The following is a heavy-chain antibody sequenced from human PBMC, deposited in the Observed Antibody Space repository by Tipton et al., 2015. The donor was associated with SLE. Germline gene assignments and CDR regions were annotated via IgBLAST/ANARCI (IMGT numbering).Heavy chain of an antibody. Sequence: SLRLSCAASGFTFSSYEMNWVRQAPGKGLEWVSYISGSAGAIYYADSVKGRFTISRDNAKNSLYLQMNSLRAEDTAVYLCASSLVAASDTFDIWGQGTMVTVSS. D-gene: IGHD2-15*01. J-gene: IGHJ3*02. V-gene: IGHV3-48*03. CDR3: ASSLVAASDTFDI. CDR2: ISGSAGAI. CDR1: GFTFSSYE.